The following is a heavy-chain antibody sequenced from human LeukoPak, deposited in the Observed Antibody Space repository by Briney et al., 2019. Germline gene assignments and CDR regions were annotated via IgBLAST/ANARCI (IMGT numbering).Heavy chain of an antibody. CDR2: IYHSGTT. CDR1: GGSISTYY. D-gene: IGHD5-12*01. CDR3: ARVVAKWYFDL. J-gene: IGHJ2*01. Sequence: SETLSLTCTVSGGSISTYYWSWIRQPPGKGLEWIGYIYHSGTTNYNPSLKRRVTMSVDISKNQFSLKLSSVTAADTAVYYCARVVAKWYFDLWGRGTLVTVSS. V-gene: IGHV4-59*01.